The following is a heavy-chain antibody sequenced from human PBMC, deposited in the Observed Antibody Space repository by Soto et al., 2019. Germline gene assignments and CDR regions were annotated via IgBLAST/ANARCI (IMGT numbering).Heavy chain of an antibody. CDR1: GYTFTSYA. CDR3: ARVTDYDFWSGLYDY. CDR2: INAGNGNT. D-gene: IGHD3-3*01. J-gene: IGHJ4*02. Sequence: QVQLVQSGAEVKKPGASVKVSCKASGYTFTSYAMHWVRQAPGQRLEWMGWINAGNGNTKYSQKFRGRVTINRDTSASTAYMELRSLRSEDTAVYYCARVTDYDFWSGLYDYWGQGTLVTVSS. V-gene: IGHV1-3*01.